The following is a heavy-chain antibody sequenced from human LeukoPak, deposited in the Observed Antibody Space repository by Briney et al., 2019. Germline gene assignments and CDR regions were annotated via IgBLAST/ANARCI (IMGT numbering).Heavy chain of an antibody. CDR2: IYYSGTT. J-gene: IGHJ5*02. Sequence: PSQTLSLTCTVSGDSVSSAAYYWSWIRQHPGKGLEWIGRIYYSGTTYFNPSLKSRVTISVDTSKNQFSLKLTSVTAADTAVYYCARAYYYDSSGYSGASNWLHPWGQGTLVTVSS. V-gene: IGHV4-31*03. CDR1: GDSVSSAAYY. CDR3: ARAYYYDSSGYSGASNWLHP. D-gene: IGHD3-22*01.